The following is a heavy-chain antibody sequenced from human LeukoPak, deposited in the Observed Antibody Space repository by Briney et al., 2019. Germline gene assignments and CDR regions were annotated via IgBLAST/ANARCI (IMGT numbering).Heavy chain of an antibody. J-gene: IGHJ4*02. CDR3: AKAPANYVDTAMGTFDY. Sequence: GGSLRLSCAASGFTFSTYAMSWVRQAPGKGLEWVSGISGRGGNTYYADSVKGRFTISRDNSKNTLYLQMNSLRAEDTAVYYCAKAPANYVDTAMGTFDYWGQGTLVTVSS. D-gene: IGHD5-18*01. V-gene: IGHV3-23*01. CDR1: GFTFSTYA. CDR2: ISGRGGNT.